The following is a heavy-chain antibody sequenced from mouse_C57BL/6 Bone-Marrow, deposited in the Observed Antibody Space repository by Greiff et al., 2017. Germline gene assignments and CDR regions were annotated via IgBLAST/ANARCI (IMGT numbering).Heavy chain of an antibody. Sequence: EVKLMESGGGLVQPGGSLKLSCAASGFTFSDYYMYWVRQTPEKRLEWVAYISNGGGSTYYPDTVKGRFTISRDNAKNTLDLQMSRLKSEDTAMYYCARHADGNDYGFAYWGQGTLVTVSA. V-gene: IGHV5-12*01. CDR1: GFTFSDYY. CDR2: ISNGGGST. J-gene: IGHJ3*01. CDR3: ARHADGNDYGFAY. D-gene: IGHD2-4*01.